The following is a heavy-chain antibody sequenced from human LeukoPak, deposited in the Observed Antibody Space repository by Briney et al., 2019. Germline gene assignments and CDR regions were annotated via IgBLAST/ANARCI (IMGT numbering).Heavy chain of an antibody. CDR2: ITRSSSAK. CDR1: GFTFSSYS. J-gene: IGHJ4*02. CDR3: TRDQEGSDY. Sequence: GGSLRLSCVASGFTFSSYSMNWIRQAPGKGLEWVSYITRSSSAKFYADSVKGRFTISRDNAENLLYLQMNSLRAEDTAVYYCTRDQEGSDYWGQGTLVTVSS. V-gene: IGHV3-48*01.